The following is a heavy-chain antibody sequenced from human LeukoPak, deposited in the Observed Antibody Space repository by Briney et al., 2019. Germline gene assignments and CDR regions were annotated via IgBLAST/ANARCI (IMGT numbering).Heavy chain of an antibody. CDR2: ISGSGGST. J-gene: IGHJ4*02. D-gene: IGHD5-12*01. CDR1: GFTFSSYG. V-gene: IGHV3-23*01. Sequence: GGTLRLSCAASGFTFSSYGMSWVRQAPGKGLEWVSAISGSGGSTYYADSVKGRFTISRDNSKNTLYLQMNSLRAEDTAVYYCARMVATPGYFDYWGQGTLVTVSS. CDR3: ARMVATPGYFDY.